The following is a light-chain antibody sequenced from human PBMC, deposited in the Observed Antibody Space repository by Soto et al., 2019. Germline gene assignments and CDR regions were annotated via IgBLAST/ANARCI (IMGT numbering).Light chain of an antibody. CDR2: YAS. CDR1: QSLGIC. V-gene: IGKV1-5*01. CDR3: QEYNSYSGT. Sequence: IQMTESPSTLSASGGNRVTFAFRSSQSLGICLALHQQKPGKAPKLLIYYASTLKSGVPSRFIGSGSGTKFTLTISSLQPDDFATYYCQEYNSYSGTFGQGTKV. J-gene: IGKJ1*01.